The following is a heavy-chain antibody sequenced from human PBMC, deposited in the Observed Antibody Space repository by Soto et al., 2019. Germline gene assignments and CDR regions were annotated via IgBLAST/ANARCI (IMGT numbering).Heavy chain of an antibody. Sequence: PGGSLRLSCAASGFTFTRYSMNWVRQAPGKGREWVSSISSPNNYIYYGDSMKGRLTNPRDNAKNSLYLEMNSLRAEDTDVYYCARESEDLTSNFDYWGQGSLVTVSS. J-gene: IGHJ4*02. CDR1: GFTFTRYS. CDR2: ISSPNNYI. V-gene: IGHV3-21*06. CDR3: ARESEDLTSNFDY.